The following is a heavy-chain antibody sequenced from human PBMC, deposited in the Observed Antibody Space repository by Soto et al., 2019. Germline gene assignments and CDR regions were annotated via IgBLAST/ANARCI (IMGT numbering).Heavy chain of an antibody. CDR1: VDAFTNYI. J-gene: IGHJ4*02. CDR3: ARGRDQPPVGLYFDS. Sequence: QVQLVQSGAEVKKPGSSVKVSCKASVDAFTNYIFDWVRQAPGQGLEWMGGIIPMFGTPKYAQTFQDRVTISADVSTGTAYLELTSLRFDDTAVYSCARGRDQPPVGLYFDSWGEGTRVTVSS. CDR2: IIPMFGTP. V-gene: IGHV1-69*01. D-gene: IGHD1-26*01.